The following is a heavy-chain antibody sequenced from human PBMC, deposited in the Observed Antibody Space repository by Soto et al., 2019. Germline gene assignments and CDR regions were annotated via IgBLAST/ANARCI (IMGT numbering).Heavy chain of an antibody. D-gene: IGHD3-10*01. CDR2: ISAYNGNT. CDR1: GYTFTSYG. V-gene: IGHV1-18*01. Sequence: QVQLVQSGAKVKKPGASVKVSCKASGYTFTSYGISWVRQAPGQGLEWMGWISAYNGNTNYAQKLQGRVTMTTDTSTSTAYMELRSLRSDDTAVYYCARALRGPPSDWYFDLWGRGTLVTVSS. CDR3: ARALRGPPSDWYFDL. J-gene: IGHJ2*01.